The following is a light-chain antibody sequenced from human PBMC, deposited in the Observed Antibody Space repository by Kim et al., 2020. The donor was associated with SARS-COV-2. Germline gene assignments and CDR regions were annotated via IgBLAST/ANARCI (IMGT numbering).Light chain of an antibody. CDR1: SLRSYY. V-gene: IGLV3-19*01. CDR3: NSRDSNDYVV. CDR2: GKD. J-gene: IGLJ2*01. Sequence: VAVGQTVRITCQGDSLRSYYATWYQQKPGQAPKVVIYGKDNRPSGVPDRFSGSSSGNTAYLTITGTQAGDEADYYCNSRDSNDYVVFGGGTQLTVL.